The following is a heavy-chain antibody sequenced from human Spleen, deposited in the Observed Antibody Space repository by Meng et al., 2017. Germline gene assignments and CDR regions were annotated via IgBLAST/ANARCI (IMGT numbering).Heavy chain of an antibody. J-gene: IGHJ4*02. CDR1: GYTITGYY. CDR2: IDPDSGGT. V-gene: IGHV1-2*06. D-gene: IGHD5-12*01. CDR3: AREYGGYEPFDY. Sequence: QVQLVQSGAEVKKPGASVKVSCKTSGYTITGYYIHWVRQAPGQGLEWMGRIDPDSGGTNSAQKFQGRVTMTRDTSISTAYMELSSLRSDDTAVYYCAREYGGYEPFDYWGQGTLVTASS.